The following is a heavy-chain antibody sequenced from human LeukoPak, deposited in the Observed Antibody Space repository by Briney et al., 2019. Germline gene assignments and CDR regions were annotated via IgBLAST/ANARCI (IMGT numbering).Heavy chain of an antibody. J-gene: IGHJ3*02. Sequence: GGSLRLSCAASGFTFSSYSMNWVRQAPGKGLEWVSSISSSSSYIYYADSVKGRFTISRDNAKNSLYLQMNSLRAEDTAVYYCARDRREADAFDIWGQGKMVTVSS. D-gene: IGHD1-14*01. CDR2: ISSSSSYI. CDR3: ARDRREADAFDI. CDR1: GFTFSSYS. V-gene: IGHV3-21*01.